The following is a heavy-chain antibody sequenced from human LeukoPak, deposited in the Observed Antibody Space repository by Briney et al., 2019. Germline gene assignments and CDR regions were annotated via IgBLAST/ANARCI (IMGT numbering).Heavy chain of an antibody. J-gene: IGHJ4*02. Sequence: SETLSLTCTVSGGSISSGNYYWNWIRQPAGKGLEWIGHIYTSGSINYNPSLKSRVTISVDTSKNQFSLKMSSVTAADTAVYYCARLVVVAATGLEGFDYWGQGTLVIVSS. V-gene: IGHV4-61*09. CDR2: IYTSGSI. D-gene: IGHD2-15*01. CDR1: GGSISSGNYY. CDR3: ARLVVVAATGLEGFDY.